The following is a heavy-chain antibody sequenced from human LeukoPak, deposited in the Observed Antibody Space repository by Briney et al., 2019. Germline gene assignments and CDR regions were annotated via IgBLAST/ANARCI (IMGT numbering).Heavy chain of an antibody. CDR3: ARLRRYYDSSGLVPYYYYGMDV. Sequence: PSETLSLTCAVYGGSFSGYYWSWIRQPPGKGLEWIGEINHSGSTNYNPSLKSRVTISVDTSKNQFSLKLSSVTAADTAVYYCARLRRYYDSSGLVPYYYYGMDVWGQGTTVTVSS. J-gene: IGHJ6*02. CDR2: INHSGST. D-gene: IGHD3-22*01. V-gene: IGHV4-34*01. CDR1: GGSFSGYY.